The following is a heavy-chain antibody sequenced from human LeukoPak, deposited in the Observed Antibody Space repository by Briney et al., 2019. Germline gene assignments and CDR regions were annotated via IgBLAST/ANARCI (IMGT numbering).Heavy chain of an antibody. CDR3: ARGIVGATTPFDY. J-gene: IGHJ4*02. D-gene: IGHD1-26*01. Sequence: SQTLSLTCTVSGGSISSGSYYWSWIRQPAGKGLEWIGHIYTSGSTNYNPSLKSRVTISVDTSKNQFSLKLSSVTAADTAVYYCARGIVGATTPFDYWGQGTLVTVSS. CDR2: IYTSGST. CDR1: GGSISSGSYY. V-gene: IGHV4-61*09.